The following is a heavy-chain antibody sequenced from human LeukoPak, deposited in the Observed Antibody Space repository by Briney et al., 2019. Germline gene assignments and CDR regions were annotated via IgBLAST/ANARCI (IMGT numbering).Heavy chain of an antibody. CDR3: AKDSIVVVPAAKGDAFDI. CDR1: GFTFSSYG. D-gene: IGHD2-2*01. CDR2: IRYDGSNK. J-gene: IGHJ3*02. Sequence: GGSLRLSCAASGFTFSSYGMHWVRQAPGKGLEWVAFIRYDGSNKYYADSVKGRFTISRDNSKNTLYLQMNSLRAEDTAVYYCAKDSIVVVPAAKGDAFDIWGQGTMVTVSS. V-gene: IGHV3-30*02.